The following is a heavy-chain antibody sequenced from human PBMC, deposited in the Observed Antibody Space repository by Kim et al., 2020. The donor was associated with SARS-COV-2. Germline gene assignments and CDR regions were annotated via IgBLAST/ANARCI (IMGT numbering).Heavy chain of an antibody. V-gene: IGHV4-34*01. D-gene: IGHD3-9*01. Sequence: SETLSLTCAVYGGSFSGYYWSWIRQPPGKGLEWIGEINHSGSTNYNPSLKSRVTISVDTSKNQFSLKLSSVTAADTAVYYCARGSPILRYFDWSTPTRSGWFDPWGQGTLVTVSS. CDR1: GGSFSGYY. CDR3: ARGSPILRYFDWSTPTRSGWFDP. CDR2: INHSGST. J-gene: IGHJ5*02.